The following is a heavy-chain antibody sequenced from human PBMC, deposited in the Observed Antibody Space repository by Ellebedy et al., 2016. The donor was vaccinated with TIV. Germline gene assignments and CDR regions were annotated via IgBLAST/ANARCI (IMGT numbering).Heavy chain of an antibody. CDR1: GFTFSDHY. D-gene: IGHD3-16*01. CDR2: ITSSGSYT. Sequence: GESLKISXAASGFTFSDHYMDWVRQAPGKGLEWVSYITSSGSYTNYADSVKGRFTTSRDNAKKSLYLQMNSLRAEDTAVYYRAREMGRIDYWGRGTLVTVSS. J-gene: IGHJ4*02. V-gene: IGHV3-11*06. CDR3: AREMGRIDY.